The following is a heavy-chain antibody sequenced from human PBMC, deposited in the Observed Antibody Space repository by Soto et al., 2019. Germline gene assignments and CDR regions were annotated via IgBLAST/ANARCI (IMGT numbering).Heavy chain of an antibody. CDR3: ARASKGTIYSPHAFDI. Sequence: ESGGGLIQPGGSLRLSCAASGFAVSSNYMSWVRQAPGKGLEWVSLIYSGGTTYYADSVKGRFTISRDNSKNTLYLQMNSLRAEDTALYYCARASKGTIYSPHAFDIWGQGTMVTVSS. V-gene: IGHV3-53*01. CDR2: IYSGGTT. CDR1: GFAVSSNY. D-gene: IGHD2-21*01. J-gene: IGHJ3*02.